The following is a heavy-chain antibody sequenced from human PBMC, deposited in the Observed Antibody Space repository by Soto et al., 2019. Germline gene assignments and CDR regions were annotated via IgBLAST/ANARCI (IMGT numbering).Heavy chain of an antibody. D-gene: IGHD6-13*01. CDR2: IYYSGST. V-gene: IGHV4-61*01. CDR1: GGSVSSGSYY. J-gene: IGHJ4*02. CDR3: ARVEGSWIDY. Sequence: SETLSLTCTVSGGSVSSGSYYWSWIRQPPGKGLEWIGYIYYSGSTNYNPSLKSRVTTSVDASKNQFSLKLSSVTAADTAVYYCARVEGSWIDYWGQGTLVTVSS.